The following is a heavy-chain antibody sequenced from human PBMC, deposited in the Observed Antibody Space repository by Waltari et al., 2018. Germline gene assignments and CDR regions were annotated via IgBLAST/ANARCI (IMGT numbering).Heavy chain of an antibody. J-gene: IGHJ4*02. CDR2: ISHSGRT. D-gene: IGHD3-16*01. V-gene: IGHV4-34*02. Sequence: QVRLEQWGAGLLKPSETLSLTCAVYGGSLNNRFWSWFRQSPGKGLEWLGEISHSGRTHYNPSLKSRVIISVDTSKSQFSLILTSVNAADTAVYYCARGGSTPMIIAYWGQGTQVTVSS. CDR1: GGSLNNRF. CDR3: ARGGSTPMIIAY.